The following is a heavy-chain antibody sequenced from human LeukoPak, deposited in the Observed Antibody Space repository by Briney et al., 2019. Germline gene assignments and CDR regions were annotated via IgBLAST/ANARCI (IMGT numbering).Heavy chain of an antibody. CDR1: GFTFSNYA. V-gene: IGHV3-23*01. D-gene: IGHD1-1*01. J-gene: IGHJ3*02. Sequence: GGSLRLSCAASGFTFSNYAMSWVRQAPGKGLEWVSGISGSGGSTYYADSVKGRFTISRDNSKNSLYLQMNSLRAEDTAVYYCARTYKGRDAFDIWGQGTMVTVSS. CDR2: ISGSGGST. CDR3: ARTYKGRDAFDI.